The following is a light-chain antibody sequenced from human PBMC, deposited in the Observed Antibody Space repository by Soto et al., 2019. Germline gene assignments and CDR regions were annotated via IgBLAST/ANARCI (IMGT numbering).Light chain of an antibody. CDR3: TSYTSRDTVV. J-gene: IGLJ2*01. CDR1: SSDVGTYNR. Sequence: QSALTQPPSVSGSPGQSVTISCTGTSSDVGTYNRVSWYQQPPGTAPKLMIYEVKIRPSGVPDRFSGSKSGNTASLTISGLRAEDEAVYYCTSYTSRDTVVFGGGTKLTVL. V-gene: IGLV2-18*02. CDR2: EVK.